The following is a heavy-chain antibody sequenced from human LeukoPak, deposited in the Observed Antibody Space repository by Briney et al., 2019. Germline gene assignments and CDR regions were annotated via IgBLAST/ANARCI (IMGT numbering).Heavy chain of an antibody. Sequence: GGSLRLSCAASGFTFSSYSMNWVRQAPGNGLEWVSSISSSSSYIYYGDSVKGRFTISRDNAKSSLYLQMNSLRAEDTAVYYCATETGYNYGFDHWGQGTLVTVSS. CDR3: ATETGYNYGFDH. CDR1: GFTFSSYS. J-gene: IGHJ5*02. D-gene: IGHD5-18*01. V-gene: IGHV3-21*01. CDR2: ISSSSSYI.